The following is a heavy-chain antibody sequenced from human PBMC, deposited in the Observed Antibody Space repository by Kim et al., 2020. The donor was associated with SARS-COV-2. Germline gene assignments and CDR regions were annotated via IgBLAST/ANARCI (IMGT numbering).Heavy chain of an antibody. D-gene: IGHD2-21*01. V-gene: IGHV3-13*03. J-gene: IGHJ6*03. CDR3: ARGDGDYYYYMDV. Sequence: PGSVEGQFTIARENAKTSLYLQMNSLRAGDTAVYYCARGDGDYYYYMDVWGKGTTVTVSS.